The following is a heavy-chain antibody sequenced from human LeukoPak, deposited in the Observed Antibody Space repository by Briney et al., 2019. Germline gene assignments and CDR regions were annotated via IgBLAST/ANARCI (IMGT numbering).Heavy chain of an antibody. CDR3: ADSNYWYPVDY. J-gene: IGHJ4*02. CDR2: ITGSGDST. CDR1: GFTFSSYA. V-gene: IGHV3-23*01. Sequence: GGSLRLTCAASGFTFSSYAMRWVRQAPGKGLEWVSAITGSGDSTYYADSVKGRFTISRDNSKNTLYLQMNSLRAEDTAVYYCADSNYWYPVDYWGQRSLVSVSS. D-gene: IGHD4-11*01.